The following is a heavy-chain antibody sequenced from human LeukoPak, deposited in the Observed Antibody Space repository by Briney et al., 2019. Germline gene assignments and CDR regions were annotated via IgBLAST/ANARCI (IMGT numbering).Heavy chain of an antibody. V-gene: IGHV3-64D*06. CDR1: GFTFSNFV. J-gene: IGHJ4*02. Sequence: PGGSLRLSCSTSGFTFSNFVMQWVRQTPGKGLEYVSVISTDGSQYYPDSVKGRSTIFRDNSKNTLYLQMNSLRPEDTAIYYCAKNDGNIWQPHSWGQGTLVTVSS. CDR2: ISTDGSQ. CDR3: AKNDGNIWQPHS.